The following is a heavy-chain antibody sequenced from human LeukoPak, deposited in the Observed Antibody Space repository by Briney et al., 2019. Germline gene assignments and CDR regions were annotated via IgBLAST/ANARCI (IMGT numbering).Heavy chain of an antibody. D-gene: IGHD2-15*01. CDR1: GFTFSSYA. CDR3: TRRAGGSSRRDY. V-gene: IGHV3-30-3*01. J-gene: IGHJ4*02. Sequence: PGGSLRLSCAASGFTFSSYAMHWVRQAPGKGLEWVAVISYDGSNKYYADSVKGRFTISRDNSKNTLYLQMNSLRAEDTAVYYCTRRAGGSSRRDYWGQGTLVTVSS. CDR2: ISYDGSNK.